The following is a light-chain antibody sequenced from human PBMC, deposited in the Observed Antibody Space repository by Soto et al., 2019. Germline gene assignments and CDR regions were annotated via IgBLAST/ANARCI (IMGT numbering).Light chain of an antibody. CDR3: SSYTTSGSLV. CDR2: DVS. J-gene: IGLJ2*01. CDR1: SSNVGGYNY. V-gene: IGLV2-14*01. Sequence: QSALTQPASVSGSPGQWITISCTGPSSNVGGYNYVSWYQQHPGKAPKLMIYDVSNRPSGVSNRFSGSKSGNTASLTISGLQAEDEADYYCSSYTTSGSLVFGGGTKVTVL.